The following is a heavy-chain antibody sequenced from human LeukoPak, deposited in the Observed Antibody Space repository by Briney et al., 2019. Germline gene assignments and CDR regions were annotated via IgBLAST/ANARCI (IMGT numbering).Heavy chain of an antibody. CDR2: IYPGDSDT. V-gene: IGHV5-51*01. Sequence: GESLKISCKGPGCSFPSYWIGWVRQIPGKGLEWTGIIYPGDSDTRYSPSFQGQVTISADVSISTAYLQWSSLRASDTAMYYCARARGGGCLGDAFDIWGQGTMVTVSS. D-gene: IGHD3-16*01. J-gene: IGHJ3*02. CDR3: ARARGGGCLGDAFDI. CDR1: GCSFPSYW.